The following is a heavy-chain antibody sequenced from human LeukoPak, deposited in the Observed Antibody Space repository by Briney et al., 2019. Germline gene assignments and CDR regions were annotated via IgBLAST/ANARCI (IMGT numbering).Heavy chain of an antibody. CDR2: ISAYNGNT. J-gene: IGHJ4*02. D-gene: IGHD5-18*01. V-gene: IGHV1-18*01. Sequence: ASVKVSCKASGYTFTSYGISWVRQAPGQGLEWMGWISAYNGNTNYAQKFQGRVTITADESTSTAYMELSSLRSEDTAVYYCARDREGYSWDYWGQGTLVTVSS. CDR1: GYTFTSYG. CDR3: ARDREGYSWDY.